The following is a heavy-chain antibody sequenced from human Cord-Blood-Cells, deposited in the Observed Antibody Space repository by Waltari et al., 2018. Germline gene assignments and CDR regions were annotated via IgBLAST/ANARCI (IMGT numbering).Heavy chain of an antibody. Sequence: QVQLVQSVAEVNKHGSSVKVSCKASCGTFSSYAISWVRQAPGQGLEWMGGIIPIFGTANYAQKFQGRVTITADESTSTAYMERSSLRSEDTAVYYCARGGYYFDYWGQGTLVTVSS. J-gene: IGHJ4*02. CDR3: ARGGYYFDY. V-gene: IGHV1-69*01. D-gene: IGHD3-16*01. CDR1: CGTFSSYA. CDR2: IIPIFGTA.